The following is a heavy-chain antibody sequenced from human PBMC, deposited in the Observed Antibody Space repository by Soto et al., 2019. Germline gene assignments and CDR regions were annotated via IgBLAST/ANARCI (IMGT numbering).Heavy chain of an antibody. CDR3: ATKPERRAAAGTDY. Sequence: EVQLLESGGGLVQPGGSLRLSCAASGFTFSSYAMSWVRQAPGKGLEWVSAISGSGGSTYYADSVKGRFTISRDNSKNTLYLQRNSLRAEDTAVYYCATKPERRAAAGTDYWGQGTLVTVSS. D-gene: IGHD6-13*01. CDR2: ISGSGGST. V-gene: IGHV3-23*01. J-gene: IGHJ4*02. CDR1: GFTFSSYA.